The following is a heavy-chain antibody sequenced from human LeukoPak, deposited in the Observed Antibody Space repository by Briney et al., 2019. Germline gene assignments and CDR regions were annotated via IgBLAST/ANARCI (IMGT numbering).Heavy chain of an antibody. CDR2: INSDGSST. CDR1: GFTFSTYW. D-gene: IGHD3-22*01. Sequence: GGSLRLSCAGSGFTFSTYWMHWVRQAPGKGLVWVSRINSDGSSTTYADSVKGRFTISRDNAKNTLYLQMNSLRAEDTAVYYCSRSYYYDSSGYCGYWGRGTLVTVSS. J-gene: IGHJ4*02. CDR3: SRSYYYDSSGYCGY. V-gene: IGHV3-74*01.